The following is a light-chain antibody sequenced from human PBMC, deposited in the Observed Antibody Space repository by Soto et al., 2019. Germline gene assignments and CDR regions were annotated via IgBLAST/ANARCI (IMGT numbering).Light chain of an antibody. CDR2: AAS. V-gene: IGKV3-15*01. CDR3: QPDNNWPLT. Sequence: EIVMTQSPATLSVSPGERATLSCRASQSVRSNLAWHQQKPGQAPRLLLYAASTRATSVPARCSGSGSGAEFTLTISDLQPEDFAVYYCQPDNNWPLTFGGGTKV. CDR1: QSVRSN. J-gene: IGKJ4*01.